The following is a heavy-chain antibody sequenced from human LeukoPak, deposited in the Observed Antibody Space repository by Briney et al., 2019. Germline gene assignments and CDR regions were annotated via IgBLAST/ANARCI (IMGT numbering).Heavy chain of an antibody. CDR1: GFTFSNAW. J-gene: IGHJ6*03. V-gene: IGHV3-15*01. CDR3: TTPPAATHSIYYYYYYMDV. D-gene: IGHD2-15*01. CDR2: IKSKTDGGTT. Sequence: GGSLRLSCAASGFTFSNAWMSWVRQAPGKGLEWVGRIKSKTDGGTTDYAAPVKGRFTISRDDSKNTLYLQMNSLKTEDTAVYYCTTPPAATHSIYYYYYYMDVWGKGTTVTVSS.